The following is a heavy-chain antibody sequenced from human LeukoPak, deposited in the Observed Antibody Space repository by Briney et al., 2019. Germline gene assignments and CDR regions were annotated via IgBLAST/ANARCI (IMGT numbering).Heavy chain of an antibody. CDR1: GYTFTGYY. D-gene: IGHD6-19*01. J-gene: IGHJ2*01. CDR3: ASSPGIAVAGPGWYFDL. CDR2: INPNSGGT. V-gene: IGHV1-2*02. Sequence: ASVKVSCKASGYTFTGYYMHWVRQAPGQGLEWMGWINPNSGGTNYAQKFQGRVTMTRDTSISTAYMELRSLRSDDTAVYYCASSPGIAVAGPGWYFDLWGRGTLVTVSS.